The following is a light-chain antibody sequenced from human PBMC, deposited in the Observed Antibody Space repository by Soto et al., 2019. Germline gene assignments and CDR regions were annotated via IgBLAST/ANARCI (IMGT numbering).Light chain of an antibody. J-gene: IGLJ1*01. CDR3: SSYTSSSIDYV. CDR1: SSDVGGYNY. V-gene: IGLV2-14*01. CDR2: EVS. Sequence: QSALTQPASVSGSPGQSITIYCTGTSSDVGGYNYVSWYQQHPGKAPKLMLYEVSNRPSGVSNRFSGSKSGNTASLTISGLQAEDEADYYCSSYTSSSIDYVFGTGTKVTVL.